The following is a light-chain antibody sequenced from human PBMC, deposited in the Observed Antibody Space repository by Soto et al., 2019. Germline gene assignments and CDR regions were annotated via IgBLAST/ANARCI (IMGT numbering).Light chain of an antibody. CDR3: QSYDTSLSGYV. CDR2: ANN. V-gene: IGLV1-40*01. CDR1: SSNIGAGYD. J-gene: IGLJ1*01. Sequence: QSVLTQPPSVSGAPGQRVTISCTGSSSNIGAGYDVHWYQHLPGTAPKLFIYANNKRPSGVPDRFSGSKSGTSASLAITGLQAEDEADYYCQSYDTSLSGYVFGTGTKLTVL.